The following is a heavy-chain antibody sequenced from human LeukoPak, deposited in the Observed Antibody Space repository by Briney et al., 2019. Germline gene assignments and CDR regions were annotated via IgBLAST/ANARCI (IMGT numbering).Heavy chain of an antibody. D-gene: IGHD3-10*01. J-gene: IGHJ4*02. CDR1: GGSISRGSYY. Sequence: SETLSLTCVVSGGSISRGSYYWNWIRQPAGKGLEWMGRIYTSGTTNYNPSLKSRVTLSGDTSRNQLSLQLTSVTAADTAVYYCSRQTFGVLYFDSWGQGTLVIVSS. V-gene: IGHV4-61*02. CDR3: SRQTFGVLYFDS. CDR2: IYTSGTT.